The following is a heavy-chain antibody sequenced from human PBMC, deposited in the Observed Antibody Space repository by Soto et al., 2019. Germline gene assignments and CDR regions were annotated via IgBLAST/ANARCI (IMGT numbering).Heavy chain of an antibody. CDR2: ITSNGDSP. J-gene: IGHJ4*02. CDR3: VREVCIGGRCQLFFDS. V-gene: IGHV3-64*01. CDR1: GFTFSSFA. Sequence: EVQLVESGGGLVQPGGSLRLSCAASGFTFSSFAMHWVSQAPGKGLEYVSAITSNGDSPFYANSVKGRFTISRDNSKNPLYLQMGSLRAEDMAVYYCVREVCIGGRCQLFFDSWGQGTLVTVSS. D-gene: IGHD2-15*01.